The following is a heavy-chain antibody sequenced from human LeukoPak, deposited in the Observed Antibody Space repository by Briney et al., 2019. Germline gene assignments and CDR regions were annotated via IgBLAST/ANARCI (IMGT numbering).Heavy chain of an antibody. Sequence: SETLSLTCTVSGGSISSYYWSWIRQPPGKGLEWIGYIYYSGSTNYNPSLKGRVTISVDTSKNQFSLKLSSVTAADTAVYYCARQRYSSSWSDYWGQGTLVTVSS. V-gene: IGHV4-59*08. D-gene: IGHD6-13*01. CDR2: IYYSGST. J-gene: IGHJ4*02. CDR1: GGSISSYY. CDR3: ARQRYSSSWSDY.